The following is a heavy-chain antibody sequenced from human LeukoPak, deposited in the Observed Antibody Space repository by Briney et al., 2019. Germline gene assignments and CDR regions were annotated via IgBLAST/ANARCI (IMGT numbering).Heavy chain of an antibody. D-gene: IGHD1-26*01. CDR2: ISSLSGTV. Sequence: GGSLRLSCVASGFTFSTYSMNWVRQAPGEGLEWVSYISSLSGTVYYADSVKGRFTISRDNAKNSLYLQMDGLRAEDTAVYYCARDQGGGTSYWGQGTLVTVSS. CDR1: GFTFSTYS. J-gene: IGHJ4*02. CDR3: ARDQGGGTSY. V-gene: IGHV3-48*01.